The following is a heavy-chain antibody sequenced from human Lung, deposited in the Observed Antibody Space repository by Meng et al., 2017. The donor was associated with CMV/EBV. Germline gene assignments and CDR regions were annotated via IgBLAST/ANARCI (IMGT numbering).Heavy chain of an antibody. D-gene: IGHD6-6*01. Sequence: ASXXVSXKASGYTFTGYYIHWVRQAPGQGLVWMGWINPDRGGTDYPQKFQGRVTMTRDTSISTAYMELTRLTSDDTAVYYCAKAAYNSFARGGYYFDNWGQGXLVTVSS. CDR2: INPDRGGT. J-gene: IGHJ4*02. V-gene: IGHV1-2*02. CDR1: GYTFTGYY. CDR3: AKAAYNSFARGGYYFDN.